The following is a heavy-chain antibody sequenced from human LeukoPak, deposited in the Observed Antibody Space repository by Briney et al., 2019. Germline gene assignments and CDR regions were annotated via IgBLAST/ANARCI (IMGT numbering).Heavy chain of an antibody. Sequence: SGTLSLTCAVSGGSISSSNWWSWVRQPPGKGLEWIGEIYHSGSTNYNPSLKSRVTISVDKSKNQFSLRLSSVTAADTAVYYCTSKGREELECFDYWGQGTLVTVSS. CDR3: TSKGREELECFDY. CDR2: IYHSGST. J-gene: IGHJ4*02. D-gene: IGHD1-1*01. V-gene: IGHV4-4*02. CDR1: GGSISSSNW.